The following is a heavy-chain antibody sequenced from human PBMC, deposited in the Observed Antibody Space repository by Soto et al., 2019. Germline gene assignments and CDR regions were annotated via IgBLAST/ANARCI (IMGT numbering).Heavy chain of an antibody. CDR3: ARLPSRHLVDY. J-gene: IGHJ4*02. CDR1: GSSINSSGYY. V-gene: IGHV4-39*01. Sequence: SETLSLTCTVSGSSINSSGYYWGWIRQPPGKGLEWIGSMFYGVSTYYNPSLKSRVTISVDTSKNQFSLNLRSVTAADTAVYYCARLPSRHLVDYWGQGTLVTVSS. D-gene: IGHD3-3*02. CDR2: MFYGVST.